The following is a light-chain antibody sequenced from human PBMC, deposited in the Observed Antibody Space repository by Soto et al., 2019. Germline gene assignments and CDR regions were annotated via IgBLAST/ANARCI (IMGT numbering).Light chain of an antibody. CDR2: ETS. CDR3: QLYRNSLYT. CDR1: QSVSSSY. J-gene: IGKJ2*01. Sequence: EVVLTQSPGTLSLSRGERATLSCRASQSVSSSYLAWYQQKPGQTPGHLIYETSTRATGLPDRFSGSGSGADFTLTISRLEPEDLAVYYCQLYRNSLYTFGQGTNLEIK. V-gene: IGKV3-20*01.